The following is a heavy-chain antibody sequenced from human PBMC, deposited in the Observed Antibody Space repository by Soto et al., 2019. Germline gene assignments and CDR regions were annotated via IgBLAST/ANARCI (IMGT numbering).Heavy chain of an antibody. Sequence: EVQLVESGRGLVKPGGSLRLCCAASGFTFSSYSMNWVRQAPVKGLEWVLSISSSSRYIYYADSVKGRFTIYRDNAKNSLYLQMNSRRGEASAVYYCARVEEESAGHDFWSGYYKYYYGMDVWGQGTTVTVSS. V-gene: IGHV3-21*01. CDR1: GFTFSSYS. CDR2: ISSSSRYI. CDR3: ARVEEESAGHDFWSGYYKYYYGMDV. J-gene: IGHJ6*02. D-gene: IGHD3-3*01.